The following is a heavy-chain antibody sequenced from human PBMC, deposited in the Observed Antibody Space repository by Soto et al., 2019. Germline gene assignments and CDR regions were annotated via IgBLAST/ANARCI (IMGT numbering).Heavy chain of an antibody. CDR2: ISGSGGST. V-gene: IGHV3-23*01. CDR1: GFTFNNYA. Sequence: EVQLLESGGGLVQPGWSLTLSCVASGFTFNNYAVNWVRQAPGRGLEWVSGISGSGGSTYYADSVKGRSTISRDNSKKTVYLQLNSLRAEDTAVYYCATATPARYYYDNWEGNYFDYWGQGTLVNVSS. J-gene: IGHJ4*02. D-gene: IGHD3-22*01. CDR3: ATATPARYYYDNWEGNYFDY.